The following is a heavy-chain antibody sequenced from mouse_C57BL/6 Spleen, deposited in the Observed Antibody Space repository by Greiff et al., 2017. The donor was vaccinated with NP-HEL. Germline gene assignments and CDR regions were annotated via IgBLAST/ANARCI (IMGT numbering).Heavy chain of an antibody. CDR3: TRDRGGSTMVTNWYFDV. CDR2: ISSVGDYI. Sequence: DVMLVESGEGLVKPGGSLKLSCAASGFTFSSYAMSWVRQTPEKRLEWVAYISSVGDYIYYADTVKGRFTISRDNARNTLYLQMSSLKSEDTAMYYCTRDRGGSTMVTNWYFDVWGTGTTVTVSS. J-gene: IGHJ1*03. CDR1: GFTFSSYA. V-gene: IGHV5-9-1*02. D-gene: IGHD2-2*01.